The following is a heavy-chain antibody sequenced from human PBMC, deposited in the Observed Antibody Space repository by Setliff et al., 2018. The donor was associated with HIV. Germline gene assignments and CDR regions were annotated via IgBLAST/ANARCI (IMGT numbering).Heavy chain of an antibody. D-gene: IGHD3-22*01. CDR3: ARETEVKGYYDSSGSWGLGY. Sequence: AASVKVSCKASGGTFSNYAISWVRQAPGQGLEWMGGIIPLFGAAKYAQKFQGRVTITADESTSIAYMELSTLTSDDTAVYYCARETEVKGYYDSSGSWGLGYWGQGTLVTVSS. CDR1: GGTFSNYA. J-gene: IGHJ4*02. V-gene: IGHV1-69*13. CDR2: IIPLFGAA.